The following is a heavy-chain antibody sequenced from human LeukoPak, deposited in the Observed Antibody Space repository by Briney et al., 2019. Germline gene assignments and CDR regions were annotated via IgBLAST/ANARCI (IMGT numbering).Heavy chain of an antibody. CDR1: GFTFSSYG. Sequence: SGGSLRLSCAASGFTFSSYGMHWVRQAPGKGLEWVAVISYDGSNKYYADSVKGRFTISRDNSKNTLYLQMNSLRAEDTAVYYCARDSLGSMEYWGQGTLVTVSS. D-gene: IGHD3-16*01. J-gene: IGHJ4*02. CDR2: ISYDGSNK. V-gene: IGHV3-30*03. CDR3: ARDSLGSMEY.